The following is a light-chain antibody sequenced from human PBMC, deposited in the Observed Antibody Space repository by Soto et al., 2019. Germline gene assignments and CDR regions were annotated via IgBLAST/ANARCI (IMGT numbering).Light chain of an antibody. J-gene: IGKJ1*01. CDR1: QGISSY. Sequence: AIRMTQSPSSLSASIGDRVTITCRASQGISSYLAWYQQKPGKAPKLLIYAASTLQSGVPSRFSGSGSGTDFTLTIICLQSEDFATYYCQQYYSYSTFGQGTKVEIK. CDR3: QQYYSYST. CDR2: AAS. V-gene: IGKV1-8*01.